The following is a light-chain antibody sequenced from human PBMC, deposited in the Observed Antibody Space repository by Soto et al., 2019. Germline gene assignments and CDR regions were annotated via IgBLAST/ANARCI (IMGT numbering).Light chain of an antibody. Sequence: QSVLTQPPSVSAAPGQKVTISCFGSSSNIGNNFVSWYQHLPGTAPKLLIYDNNKRPSGIPDRFSGSKSDTSATLGITGLQTGDEADYYCATWDNNLSAATFGPGTKLTVL. V-gene: IGLV1-51*01. J-gene: IGLJ1*01. CDR1: SSNIGNNF. CDR2: DNN. CDR3: ATWDNNLSAAT.